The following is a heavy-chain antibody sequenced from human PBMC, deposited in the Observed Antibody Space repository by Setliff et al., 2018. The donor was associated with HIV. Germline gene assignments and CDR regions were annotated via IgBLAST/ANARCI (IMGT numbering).Heavy chain of an antibody. J-gene: IGHJ4*02. CDR3: ATLDHSGGNFLAY. CDR2: IYPSGST. V-gene: IGHV4-61*02. Sequence: PSETLSLTCTVSGDSINSGNYYWSWIRQPAGKGLEWIGRIYPSGSTIYNPSLKSRITISLDTSKEQFSLELSSATAADTAAYYCATLDHSGGNFLAYWGQGSLVTVSS. CDR1: GDSINSGNYY. D-gene: IGHD2-21*02.